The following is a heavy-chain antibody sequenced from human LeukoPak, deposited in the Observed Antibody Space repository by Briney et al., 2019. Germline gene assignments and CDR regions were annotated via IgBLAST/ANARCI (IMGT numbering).Heavy chain of an antibody. CDR2: INPNSGDT. Sequence: ASVKVSCKASGYTFTGYYMHWVRQAPGQGLEWMGWINPNSGDTNYAQKFQGRVTMTRDTSISTAYMELSRLRSDDTAVYYCAGGTSPTLYYYYYYGMDVWGQGTTVTVSS. D-gene: IGHD2-2*01. V-gene: IGHV1-2*02. CDR3: AGGTSPTLYYYYYYGMDV. J-gene: IGHJ6*02. CDR1: GYTFTGYY.